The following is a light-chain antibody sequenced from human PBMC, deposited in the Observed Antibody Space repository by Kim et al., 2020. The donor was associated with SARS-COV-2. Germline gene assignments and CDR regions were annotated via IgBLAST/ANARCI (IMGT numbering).Light chain of an antibody. Sequence: SYELTQPPSVSVAPGKTARITCGGNNIGSKSVHWYQQKPGQAPVLVIYYDSDRPSGIPARFSGSNSGNTATLTISRVEAGDEADYYCPVWDSSSDHLVFG. CDR1: NIGSKS. J-gene: IGLJ3*02. V-gene: IGLV3-21*04. CDR2: YDS. CDR3: PVWDSSSDHLV.